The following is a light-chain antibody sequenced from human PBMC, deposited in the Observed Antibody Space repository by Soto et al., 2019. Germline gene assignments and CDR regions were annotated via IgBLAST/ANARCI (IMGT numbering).Light chain of an antibody. V-gene: IGKV1-5*03. J-gene: IGKJ5*01. CDR2: KAS. CDR1: QSISSW. Sequence: DTQMTHFPSTLSASLGDRVTITCRASQSISSWLAWYQQKPGKVPNLLMYKASSLESGVPSRFSGSGSGTEFTLTINNLQPDDFGTYYCQQYNSYPIIFGQGTRLEIK. CDR3: QQYNSYPII.